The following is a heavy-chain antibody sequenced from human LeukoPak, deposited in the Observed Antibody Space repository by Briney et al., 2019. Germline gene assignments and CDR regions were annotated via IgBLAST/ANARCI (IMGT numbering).Heavy chain of an antibody. J-gene: IGHJ4*02. D-gene: IGHD5-18*01. V-gene: IGHV3-66*01. Sequence: GGSLRLSCAASGFTVSINYMSWVRQAPGKGLEWVSVIYSGGSTYYADSVKGRFTISRDNSKNTLYLQMNSLKAEDTAVYYCARDPDGYRQGHHFDYWGQGTLVTVSS. CDR3: ARDPDGYRQGHHFDY. CDR2: IYSGGST. CDR1: GFTVSINY.